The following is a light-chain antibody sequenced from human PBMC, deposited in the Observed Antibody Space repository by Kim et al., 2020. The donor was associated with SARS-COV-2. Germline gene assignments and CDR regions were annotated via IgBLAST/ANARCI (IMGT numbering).Light chain of an antibody. J-gene: IGLJ2*01. CDR1: NIGSKN. CDR3: QVWDSSPVI. CDR2: RDG. V-gene: IGLV3-9*01. Sequence: SVALGQTARITCGGNNIGSKNVHWYQQKPGQAPVLVIYRDGDRPSGIPERFSCSNSGNTATLTISRAQAGDEADYYCQVWDSSPVIFGGGTQLTVL.